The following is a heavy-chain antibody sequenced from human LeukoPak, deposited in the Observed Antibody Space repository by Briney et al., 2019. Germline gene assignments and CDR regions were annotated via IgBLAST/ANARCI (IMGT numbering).Heavy chain of an antibody. CDR2: IIPIFGTA. Sequence: ASVKVSCKASGGTFSSYAISWVRQAPGQGLEWMGGIIPIFGTANYAQKLQGRVTITTDESTSTAYMELSSLRSEDTAVYYCARGAAARLDDAFDIWGQGTMVTVSS. CDR1: GGTFSSYA. D-gene: IGHD6-13*01. CDR3: ARGAAARLDDAFDI. J-gene: IGHJ3*02. V-gene: IGHV1-69*05.